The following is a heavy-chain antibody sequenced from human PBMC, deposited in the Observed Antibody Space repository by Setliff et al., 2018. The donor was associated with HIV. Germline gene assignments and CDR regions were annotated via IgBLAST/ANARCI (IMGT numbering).Heavy chain of an antibody. CDR1: GGSLSGYY. J-gene: IGHJ6*02. Sequence: SETLSLTCAVYGGSLSGYYWTWIRQPPGGGLEWIGSVYYSGSTFYNQSLKSRVTISVDTSKNQFSLRLSSVTAADTAVYYCARGRSCSSSSCYLVYYYYYGMDVWGHGSTVTVSS. D-gene: IGHD2-2*01. V-gene: IGHV4-34*01. CDR3: ARGRSCSSSSCYLVYYYYYGMDV. CDR2: VYYSGST.